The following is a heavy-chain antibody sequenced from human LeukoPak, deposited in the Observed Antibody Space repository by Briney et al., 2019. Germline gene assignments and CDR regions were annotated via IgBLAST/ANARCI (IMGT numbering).Heavy chain of an antibody. CDR2: INHSGST. D-gene: IGHD3-22*01. J-gene: IGHJ4*02. CDR3: ARDKENYYDNSGYQASSKYYFDY. Sequence: SETLSLTCAVYGGSFSGYYWSWIRQPPGKGLEWIGEINHSGSTNYNPSLKSRVTISVDTSKNQFSLKLSSVTAADTAVYYCARDKENYYDNSGYQASSKYYFDYWGQGTLVTVSS. V-gene: IGHV4-34*01. CDR1: GGSFSGYY.